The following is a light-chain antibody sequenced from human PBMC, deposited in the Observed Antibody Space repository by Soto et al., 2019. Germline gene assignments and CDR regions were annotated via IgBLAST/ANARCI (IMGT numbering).Light chain of an antibody. CDR2: AAS. CDR3: QQSYSTPPIT. V-gene: IGKV1-39*01. J-gene: IGKJ5*01. Sequence: DIQMTQSPSSLSASVGDRVTITCLASQSISSYLNWYQQKPGKAPKLLIYAASSLQSGVPSRFSGSGSGTDFTLTISSLQPEDFATYYCQQSYSTPPITCGQGTRREIK. CDR1: QSISSY.